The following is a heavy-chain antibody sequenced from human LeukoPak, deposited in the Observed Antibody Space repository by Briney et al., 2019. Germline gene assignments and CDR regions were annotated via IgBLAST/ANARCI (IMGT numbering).Heavy chain of an antibody. CDR3: AREAGSGWYAGGI. CDR1: GYTFTGYY. V-gene: IGHV1-2*02. CDR2: INPNSGGT. Sequence: ASVKVSCKASGYTFTGYYMHWVRQAPGQGLEWMGWINPNSGGTNYAQKFQGRVTMTRDTSISTAYMELRSLRSDDTAVYYCAREAGSGWYAGGIWGQGTLVTVSS. J-gene: IGHJ4*02. D-gene: IGHD6-19*01.